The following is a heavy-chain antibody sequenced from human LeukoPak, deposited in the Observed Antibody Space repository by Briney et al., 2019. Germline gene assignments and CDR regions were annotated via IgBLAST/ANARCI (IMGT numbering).Heavy chain of an antibody. CDR1: GGSISSSSYY. CDR3: ARHQWSQIDY. Sequence: SETLSLTCTVSGGSISSSSYYWGWIRQPPGKGLEWIGSIYYSGSTYYNPSLKSRVTISVDTSKNQFSLKLSSVTAAGTAVYYCARHQWSQIDYWGQGTLVTVSS. D-gene: IGHD2-8*01. J-gene: IGHJ4*02. V-gene: IGHV4-39*01. CDR2: IYYSGST.